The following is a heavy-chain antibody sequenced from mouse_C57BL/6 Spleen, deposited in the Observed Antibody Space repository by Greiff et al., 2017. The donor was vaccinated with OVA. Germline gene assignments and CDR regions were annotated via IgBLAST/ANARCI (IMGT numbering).Heavy chain of an antibody. Sequence: EVQLVESRGGLVQPGGSLSLSCAASGFTFTDYYMSWVRQPPGKALEWLGFIRNKANGYTTEYSASVKGRFTISRDNPQSILYLQMNALRAEDSATYYCARYYYGSSSYAMDYWGQGTSVTVSS. J-gene: IGHJ4*01. D-gene: IGHD1-1*01. V-gene: IGHV7-3*01. CDR3: ARYYYGSSSYAMDY. CDR2: IRNKANGYTT. CDR1: GFTFTDYY.